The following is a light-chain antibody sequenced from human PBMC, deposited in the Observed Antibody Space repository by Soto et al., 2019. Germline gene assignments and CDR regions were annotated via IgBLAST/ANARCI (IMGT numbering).Light chain of an antibody. V-gene: IGLV2-8*01. CDR1: SSDVGGYNY. J-gene: IGLJ2*01. CDR2: EVS. Sequence: QSALTQPPSASGSPGQSVTISCTGTSSDVGGYNYISWYQQHPGKAPKLMIYEVSRRPSGVPDRFSGSKSGNTASLTVSGLQAEDEADYYCSAYAGSNHWAFGGGTKLTVL. CDR3: SAYAGSNHWA.